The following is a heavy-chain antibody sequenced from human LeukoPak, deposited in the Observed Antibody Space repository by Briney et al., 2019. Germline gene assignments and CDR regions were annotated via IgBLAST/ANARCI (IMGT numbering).Heavy chain of an antibody. D-gene: IGHD6-19*01. CDR1: GGSISSYY. Sequence: SETLSLTCTVSGGSISSYYGSWIRQPPGKGLEWIGYIYYSGSTNYNPSLKSRVTISVDTSKNQFSLKLSSVTAADTAVYYCARDSLDSSGWYNDAFDIWGQGTMVTVSS. V-gene: IGHV4-59*01. CDR3: ARDSLDSSGWYNDAFDI. CDR2: IYYSGST. J-gene: IGHJ3*02.